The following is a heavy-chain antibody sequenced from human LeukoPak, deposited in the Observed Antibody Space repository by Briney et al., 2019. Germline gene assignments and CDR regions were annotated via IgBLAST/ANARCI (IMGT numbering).Heavy chain of an antibody. D-gene: IGHD4-17*01. V-gene: IGHV3-30*02. CDR3: AKHRLDYGDAFDI. J-gene: IGHJ3*02. CDR2: IRYDGSNK. Sequence: GGSLRLSCAASGFTFSNYGMHWVRQAPGKGLEWVAFIRYDGSNKYYADSVKGRFTISRDNSKNTLYLQMNSLRAEDTAVYYCAKHRLDYGDAFDIWGQGTMVTVSS. CDR1: GFTFSNYG.